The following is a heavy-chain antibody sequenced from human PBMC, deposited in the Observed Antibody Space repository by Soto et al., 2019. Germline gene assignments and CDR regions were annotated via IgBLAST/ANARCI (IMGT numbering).Heavy chain of an antibody. J-gene: IGHJ4*02. CDR3: AANRGFDFYYFDS. D-gene: IGHD5-12*01. V-gene: IGHV4-31*11. CDR2: IYFSGTT. Sequence: QVQLQESGPGLVKPSQTLSLTCAVSGASIKTGGYYWPWIRQHPTKGLEWIGYIYFSGTTWYNPSLKGRGVMSVDLSQNQFSVHLTSVTAADTAVYCCAANRGFDFYYFDSWGQGTPVTVSS. CDR1: GASIKTGGYY.